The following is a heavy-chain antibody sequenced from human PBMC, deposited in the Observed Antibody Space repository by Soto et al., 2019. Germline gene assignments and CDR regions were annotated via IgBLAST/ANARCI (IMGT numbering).Heavy chain of an antibody. J-gene: IGHJ4*02. Sequence: PPETLSLTCIVSGGSITTYQWSWIRQPPGKGLEWIGGYSGFTDYNPSLESRATISVDHSKNQFSLTLRSVTAADTAVYYCARDYGDYSFFFDYWGQGALVTVSS. CDR3: ARDYGDYSFFFDY. CDR1: GGSITTYQ. D-gene: IGHD4-17*01. CDR2: YSGFT. V-gene: IGHV4-59*01.